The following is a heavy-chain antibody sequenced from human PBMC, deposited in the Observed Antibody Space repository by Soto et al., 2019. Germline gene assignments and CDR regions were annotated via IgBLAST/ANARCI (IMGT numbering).Heavy chain of an antibody. CDR3: AKGGSGSYSNAFDI. CDR2: IYYSGST. CDR1: GGSISNYY. D-gene: IGHD3-10*01. V-gene: IGHV4-59*05. Sequence: SETLSLTCTVSGGSISNYYWTWLRQPPGKGLEWIGSIYYSGSTYYNPSLKSRVTISVDTSKNQFSLKLSSVTAADTAVYYCAKGGSGSYSNAFDIWGQGTMVTVSS. J-gene: IGHJ3*02.